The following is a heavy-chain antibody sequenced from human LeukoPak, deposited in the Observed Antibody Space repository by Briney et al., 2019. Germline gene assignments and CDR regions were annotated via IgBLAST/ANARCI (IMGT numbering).Heavy chain of an antibody. CDR3: ARALTTVATWMYL. V-gene: IGHV1-2*02. J-gene: IGHJ2*01. Sequence: GASVKVSCKASGYTFTSYGISWVRQAPGQGLEWMGWINPNSGDTKSAQKFQGRVTMTRDTSISTAYMELSRLRSDDTAVYYCARALTTVATWMYLWGRGALVTVSS. CDR2: INPNSGDT. D-gene: IGHD4-17*01. CDR1: GYTFTSYG.